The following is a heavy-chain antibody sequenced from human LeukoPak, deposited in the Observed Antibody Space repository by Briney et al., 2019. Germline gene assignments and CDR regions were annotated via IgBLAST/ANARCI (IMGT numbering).Heavy chain of an antibody. J-gene: IGHJ6*02. V-gene: IGHV1-18*01. D-gene: IGHD1-26*01. CDR1: GYTFTSYG. CDR3: ARVPHLLRPLNYYVRDV. Sequence: ASVKVSCKASGYTFTSYGISWVRQAPGQGLEWMGWISAYNGNTNYAQKLQGRVTMTTDTSTSTAYMELRSLRSDDTAVYYCARVPHLLRPLNYYVRDVWAQGTTVTVSS. CDR2: ISAYNGNT.